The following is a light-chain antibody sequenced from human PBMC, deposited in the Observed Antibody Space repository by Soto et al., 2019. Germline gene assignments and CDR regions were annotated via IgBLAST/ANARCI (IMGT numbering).Light chain of an antibody. Sequence: EIVMTQSPAPLSVSPGERATLSCRASQSVSSNLAWYQQKPGQAPRLLIYGASTRTTGIPARSSGSWSGTEFTLTISILQSEEFAVYYCQQYSRNFGPGTKVD. J-gene: IGKJ3*01. CDR2: GAS. CDR1: QSVSSN. V-gene: IGKV3-15*01. CDR3: QQYSRN.